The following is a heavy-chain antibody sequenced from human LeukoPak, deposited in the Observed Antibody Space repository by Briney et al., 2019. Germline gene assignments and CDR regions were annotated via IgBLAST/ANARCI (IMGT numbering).Heavy chain of an antibody. Sequence: SETLSLTCAVYGGSFSGYYWSWIRQPPGKGLEWIGEINHSGSTNHNPSLKSRVTISVDTSKNQFSLKLSSVTAADTAVYYCARKDSSGYFDNWFDPWGQGTLVTVSS. J-gene: IGHJ5*02. D-gene: IGHD3-22*01. CDR3: ARKDSSGYFDNWFDP. CDR2: INHSGST. V-gene: IGHV4-34*01. CDR1: GGSFSGYY.